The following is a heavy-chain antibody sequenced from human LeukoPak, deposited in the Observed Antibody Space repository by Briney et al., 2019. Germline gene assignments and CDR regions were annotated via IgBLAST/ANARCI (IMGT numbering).Heavy chain of an antibody. J-gene: IGHJ4*02. Sequence: GGSLRLSCAVSGFTVSGNYMSWVRQAPGKGLEWVSLIYSGGTTYYADSVKGRFTISRDNSKNTLYLQMNSLRAEDTAVYYCARGRKYIYGYTVTELGSGYFDYWGQGTLVTVSS. D-gene: IGHD5-18*01. CDR2: IYSGGTT. CDR3: ARGRKYIYGYTVTELGSGYFDY. CDR1: GFTVSGNY. V-gene: IGHV3-53*01.